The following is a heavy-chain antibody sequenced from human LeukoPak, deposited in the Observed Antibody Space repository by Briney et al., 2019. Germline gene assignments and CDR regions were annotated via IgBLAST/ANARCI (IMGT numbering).Heavy chain of an antibody. CDR3: ARALGQVRGNIDY. CDR2: IYHSGST. J-gene: IGHJ4*02. CDR1: GYSISSGYY. D-gene: IGHD1-1*01. V-gene: IGHV4-38-2*01. Sequence: SETLSLTCAVSGYSISSGYYWGWIRQPPGKGLEWIGSIYHSGSTYYNPSLKSRVTISVDTSKNQFSLKLSSVTAADTAVYYCARALGQVRGNIDYWGQGTLVTVSS.